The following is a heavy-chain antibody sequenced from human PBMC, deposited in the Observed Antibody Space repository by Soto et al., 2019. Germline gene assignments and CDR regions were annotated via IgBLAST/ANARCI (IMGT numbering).Heavy chain of an antibody. D-gene: IGHD1-26*01. Sequence: QMQQVESGGGVVQPGRSLRLSCGVSGFTFSSYGMHWVRQAPGKGLEWVAVIWYDGSERYYADSVAGRFTISRDNSKIMLYLQMNSLGVEDTAVYYCARVGPTSYAMGVWGRGTTVTVSS. V-gene: IGHV3-33*01. CDR2: IWYDGSER. CDR3: ARVGPTSYAMGV. J-gene: IGHJ6*02. CDR1: GFTFSSYG.